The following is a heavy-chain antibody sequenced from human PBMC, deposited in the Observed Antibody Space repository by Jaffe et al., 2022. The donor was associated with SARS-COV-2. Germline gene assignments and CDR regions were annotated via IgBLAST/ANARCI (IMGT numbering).Heavy chain of an antibody. CDR3: AREGRQGWFDP. CDR1: GFTFSSYE. J-gene: IGHJ5*02. V-gene: IGHV3-48*03. Sequence: EVQLVESGGGLVQPGGSLRLSCAASGFTFSSYEMNWVRQAPGKGLEWVSYISSSGSTIYYADSVKGRFTISRDNAKNSLYLQMNSLRAEDTAVYYCAREGRQGWFDPWGQGTLVTVSS. CDR2: ISSSGSTI.